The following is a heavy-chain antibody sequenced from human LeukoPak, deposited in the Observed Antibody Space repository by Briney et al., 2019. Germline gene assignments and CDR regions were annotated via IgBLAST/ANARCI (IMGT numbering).Heavy chain of an antibody. V-gene: IGHV1-69*13. CDR2: IIPIFGTA. Sequence: ASVTVSCKASGGTFSSYAISWVRQAPGQGLEWMGGIIPIFGTANYAQKFQGRVTITADESTSTAYMELSSLRSEDTAVYYCAREIDSSGYYYEYFQHWGQGTLVTVSS. D-gene: IGHD3-22*01. CDR1: GGTFSSYA. J-gene: IGHJ1*01. CDR3: AREIDSSGYYYEYFQH.